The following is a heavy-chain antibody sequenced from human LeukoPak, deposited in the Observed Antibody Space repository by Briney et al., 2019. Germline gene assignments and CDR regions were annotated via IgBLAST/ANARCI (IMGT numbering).Heavy chain of an antibody. J-gene: IGHJ3*02. Sequence: PGGSLRLSCAASGFTFDDYAMHWVRQAPGKGLEWVSGISWNSGSIGYADSVKGRFTISRDNAKNSLYLQMNSLRAEDTALYYCAKAPPSLAGATGTFDIWGQGTMVTVSS. CDR1: GFTFDDYA. D-gene: IGHD1-26*01. V-gene: IGHV3-9*01. CDR2: ISWNSGSI. CDR3: AKAPPSLAGATGTFDI.